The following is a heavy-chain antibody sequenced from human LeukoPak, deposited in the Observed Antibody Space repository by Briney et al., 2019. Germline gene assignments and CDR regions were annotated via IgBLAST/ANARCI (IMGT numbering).Heavy chain of an antibody. V-gene: IGHV3-64*01. D-gene: IGHD4-17*01. CDR2: ISSNGGST. Sequence: GRSLRLSCAASGFTFGSYAIHCVRPAPGKGLEYVSAISSNGGSTYYANSVKGRFTISRDNSKNTLYLQMGSLRAEDMAVYYCARGSAPYGDYEDYWGQGTLVTVSS. CDR3: ARGSAPYGDYEDY. CDR1: GFTFGSYA. J-gene: IGHJ4*02.